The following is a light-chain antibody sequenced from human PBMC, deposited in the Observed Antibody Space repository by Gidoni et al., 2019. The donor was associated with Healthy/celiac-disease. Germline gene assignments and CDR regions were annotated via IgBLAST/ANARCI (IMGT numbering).Light chain of an antibody. Sequence: SYVLTQPPSVAVAPGQTARITCGGNTIGSKSVHWYQQKPGQAPVMVVCDDSDRPSGVPERFSGSNSGNTATLTIRRVEAGDEADYYCQVWDSSSGGGFHVVFGGGTKLTVL. J-gene: IGLJ2*01. CDR2: DDS. V-gene: IGLV3-21*02. CDR1: TIGSKS. CDR3: QVWDSSSGGGFHVV.